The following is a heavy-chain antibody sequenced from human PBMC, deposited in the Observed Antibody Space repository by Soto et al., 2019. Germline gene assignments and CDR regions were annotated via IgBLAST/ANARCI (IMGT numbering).Heavy chain of an antibody. CDR3: AARSYCRGGSCYSVVPDY. CDR2: IVVGSGNT. J-gene: IGHJ4*02. D-gene: IGHD2-15*01. V-gene: IGHV1-58*02. Sequence: GASVKVSCKASGFTFTSSAMQWVRQARGQRLEWIGWIVVGSGNTNYAQKFQERVTITRDMSTSTAYMELSSLRSEDTAVYYCAARSYCRGGSCYSVVPDYWGQGTLVTVSS. CDR1: GFTFTSSA.